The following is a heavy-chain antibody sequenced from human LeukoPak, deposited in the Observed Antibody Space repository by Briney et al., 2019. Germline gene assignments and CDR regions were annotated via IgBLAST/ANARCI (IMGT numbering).Heavy chain of an antibody. CDR3: ARMAFYGVDV. Sequence: SETLSLTCTVSGGSISSYYWSWIRQSAGKGLEWIGRRSSSGSTMYNPSLKSRGTMSLDTSKSQFSLKLSSVTAADTAVYYCARMAFYGVDVWGPGTTVTVSS. CDR2: RSSSGST. CDR1: GGSISSYY. D-gene: IGHD5-24*01. J-gene: IGHJ6*02. V-gene: IGHV4-4*07.